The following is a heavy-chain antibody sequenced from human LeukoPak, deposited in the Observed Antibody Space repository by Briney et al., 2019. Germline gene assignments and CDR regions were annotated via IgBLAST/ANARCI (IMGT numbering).Heavy chain of an antibody. CDR3: ARVSGYSGTWYVDY. CDR2: IWYDGSNK. D-gene: IGHD6-13*01. V-gene: IGHV3-33*01. J-gene: IGHJ4*02. CDR1: GFTFKNYG. Sequence: GRSLRLSCVASGFTFKNYGMHWVRQAPGKGLEWVAIIWYDGSNKYYADFVRGRFTTSRDNSKNTLYLQMNGLRADDSAVYYCARVSGYSGTWYVDYWGQGTLVTVSS.